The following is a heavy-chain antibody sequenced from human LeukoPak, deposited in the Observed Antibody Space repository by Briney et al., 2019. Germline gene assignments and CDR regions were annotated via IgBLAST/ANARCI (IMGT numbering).Heavy chain of an antibody. CDR3: ARDGYDSSGYYLYYFDY. D-gene: IGHD3-22*01. CDR1: GFTFRSYW. Sequence: GGSLRLSCAASGFTFRSYWMSWVRQAPGKGLEWVANIKQDGSEKYYVDSVKGRFTISRDNAKNSLYLQMNSLRAEDTAVYYCARDGYDSSGYYLYYFDYWGQGTLVTVSS. J-gene: IGHJ4*02. V-gene: IGHV3-7*04. CDR2: IKQDGSEK.